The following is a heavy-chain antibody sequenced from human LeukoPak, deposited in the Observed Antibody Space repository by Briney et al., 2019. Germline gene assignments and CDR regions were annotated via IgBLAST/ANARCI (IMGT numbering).Heavy chain of an antibody. CDR1: GYTFTSYD. J-gene: IGHJ6*02. CDR2: MNPNSGNT. CDR3: ARGGKITFGGVIVPLYYYYGMDV. Sequence: ASVKVSCKASGYTFTSYDINWVRQATGQGLEWMGWMNPNSGNTGYAQKFQGRVTMTRNTSISTAYMELSSLRSEDTAVYYCARGGKITFGGVIVPLYYYYGMDVWGQGTLVTVSS. D-gene: IGHD3-16*02. V-gene: IGHV1-8*01.